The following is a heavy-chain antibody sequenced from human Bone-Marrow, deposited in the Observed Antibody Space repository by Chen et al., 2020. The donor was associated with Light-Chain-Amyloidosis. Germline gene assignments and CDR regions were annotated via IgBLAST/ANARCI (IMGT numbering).Heavy chain of an antibody. D-gene: IGHD2-15*01. J-gene: IGHJ3*02. CDR3: ARVPRVLAAHALDI. Sequence: QVQLVQSGAEVKKPGSSVKVSCRTSGGTFSSFPIIWVRQAPGQGLEWVGGVIPILATPTYVQKYQGRDTVTAYDSTSTAYMELRSLTSEDTAVYFCARVPRVLAAHALDIWGQGTIVSVSS. V-gene: IGHV1-69*01. CDR2: VIPILATP. CDR1: GGTFSSFP.